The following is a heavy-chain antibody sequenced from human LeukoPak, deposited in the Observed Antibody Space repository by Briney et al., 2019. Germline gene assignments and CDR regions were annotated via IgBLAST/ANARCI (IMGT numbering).Heavy chain of an antibody. Sequence: ASVKVSCKAPGFTFTSSAVQWVRQARGQRLEWIGWIVVGSGNTNYAQKFQERVTITRDMSASTAYMELSSLRSEDTAVYYCAADGLTIFGVVIQEPNYGMDVWGQGTTVTVSS. CDR3: AADGLTIFGVVIQEPNYGMDV. CDR2: IVVGSGNT. CDR1: GFTFTSSA. J-gene: IGHJ6*02. V-gene: IGHV1-58*01. D-gene: IGHD3-3*01.